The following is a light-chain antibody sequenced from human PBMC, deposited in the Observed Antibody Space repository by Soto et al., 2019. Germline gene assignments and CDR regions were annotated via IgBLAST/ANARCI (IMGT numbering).Light chain of an antibody. CDR2: AAS. J-gene: IGKJ4*01. CDR3: QQGDSFPFT. CDR1: QDISSW. Sequence: DIQMTQSPSSVSASVGDIVTITCRASQDISSWVAWYQQKPGKAPKLLISAASSLQSGVPTRFSGSGSGTDFTLIISGLQPEDFATYFCQQGDSFPFTFGGGTKVEIK. V-gene: IGKV1-12*01.